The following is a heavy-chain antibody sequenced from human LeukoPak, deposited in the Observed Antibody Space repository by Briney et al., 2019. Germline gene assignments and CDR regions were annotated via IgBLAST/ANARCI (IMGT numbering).Heavy chain of an antibody. V-gene: IGHV1-2*02. CDR2: VNPNSGDT. J-gene: IGHJ4*02. D-gene: IGHD3-10*01. CDR1: GYTFTSYY. Sequence: ASVKVSCKASGYTFTSYYMHWVRLAPGQGPEWMGWVNPNSGDTNYAQRFRGRVTMTRDTSINTAYMELSSLRSDDTAVYYCARSNYYGSQSEYWGQGTLVAVSS. CDR3: ARSNYYGSQSEY.